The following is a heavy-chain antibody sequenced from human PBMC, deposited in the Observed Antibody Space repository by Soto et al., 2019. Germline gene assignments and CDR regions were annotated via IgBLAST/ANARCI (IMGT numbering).Heavy chain of an antibody. CDR2: ISDGGTNT. J-gene: IGHJ4*02. CDR1: GFTFSSYA. D-gene: IGHD4-4*01. CDR3: ARHTASNQAGRNFDS. V-gene: IGHV3-23*01. Sequence: GGSLRRSCAASGFTFSSYAMSWVRQAPGKGLDWVSTISDGGTNTFYADSVKGRFTISRDNSKNTLFLQLNSLGAEDSAIYYCARHTASNQAGRNFDSWGQGILVTVSS.